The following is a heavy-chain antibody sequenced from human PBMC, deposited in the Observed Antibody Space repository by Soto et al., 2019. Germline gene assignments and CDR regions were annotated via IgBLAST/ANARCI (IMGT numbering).Heavy chain of an antibody. Sequence: EVQLVESGGGLVKPGGSLRLSCAGSGFLFPNAWMSWFRQAPGKGLEWVGHIKNKGDGGTADHAAAVKGRFVISRDDSERMVFLQMNSLKVEDTAVCYCATMGLYCSGGICDSDNWGQGALVTVSS. J-gene: IGHJ4*02. CDR3: ATMGLYCSGGICDSDN. V-gene: IGHV3-15*01. CDR1: GFLFPNAW. CDR2: IKNKGDGGTA. D-gene: IGHD2-15*01.